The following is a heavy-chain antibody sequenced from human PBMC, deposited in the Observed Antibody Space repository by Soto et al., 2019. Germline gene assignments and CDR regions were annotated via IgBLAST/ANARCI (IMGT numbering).Heavy chain of an antibody. CDR2: ISVYNGNT. V-gene: IGHV1-18*01. CDR1: GYTFTSYG. CDR3: ASGWFGELLYYFDY. J-gene: IGHJ4*02. Sequence: ASVKVSCKASGYTFTSYGISWVRQAPGQGLERMGWISVYNGNTNYAQKLQGRVTMTTDTSTSTAYMELRSLRSDDTAVYYCASGWFGELLYYFDYWGQGTLVTVST. D-gene: IGHD3-10*01.